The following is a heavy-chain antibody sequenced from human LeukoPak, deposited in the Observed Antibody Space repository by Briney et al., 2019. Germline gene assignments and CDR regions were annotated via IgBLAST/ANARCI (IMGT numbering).Heavy chain of an antibody. CDR3: AKDTGNYNHGMDV. Sequence: PGGSLRLSCAASGFTVSTNYMNWVRQAPGKGLEWVSVIYSGGSTYYADSVKGRFTVSRDNSKNTLYLQMNSLRAEDTALYYCAKDTGNYNHGMDVWGQGTTVTVS. CDR1: GFTVSTNY. J-gene: IGHJ6*02. D-gene: IGHD2-8*02. CDR2: IYSGGST. V-gene: IGHV3-53*01.